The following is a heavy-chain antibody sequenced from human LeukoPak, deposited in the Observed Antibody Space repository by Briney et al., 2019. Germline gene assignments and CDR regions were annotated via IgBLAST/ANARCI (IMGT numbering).Heavy chain of an antibody. CDR1: GFTFSSNA. CDR2: ISGSGGGT. D-gene: IGHD4-17*01. CDR3: AKDLTVTPYYYYGMDV. J-gene: IGHJ6*02. Sequence: GGSLRLSCAASGFTFSSNAMTWVRQAPGKGLEWVSVISGSGGGTYYADSVKGRLTISRDNSQNTLYLQMSSLRAEDTAVYYCAKDLTVTPYYYYGMDVWAKGPRSPSP. V-gene: IGHV3-23*01.